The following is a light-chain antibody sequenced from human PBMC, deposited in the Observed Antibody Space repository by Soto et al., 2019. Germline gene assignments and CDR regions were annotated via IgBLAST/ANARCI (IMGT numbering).Light chain of an antibody. CDR3: QQYVTSSPRT. CDR2: GAS. CDR1: QSISSTY. J-gene: IGKJ1*01. V-gene: IGKV3-20*01. Sequence: EIVLTQSPATLSLSPGERATLSCRASQSISSTYLAWYQLKPGQTPRLLIYGASSRATGIPDRFSGSGSGTDFTLTITRLEPEDFAVYYCQQYVTSSPRTFGQGTKVDIK.